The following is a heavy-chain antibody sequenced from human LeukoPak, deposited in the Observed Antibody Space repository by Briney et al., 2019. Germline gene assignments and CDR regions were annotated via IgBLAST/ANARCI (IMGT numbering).Heavy chain of an antibody. CDR2: IIPIFGTA. J-gene: IGHJ5*02. V-gene: IGHV1-69*13. CDR3: ARGPTDINWFDP. Sequence: ASVKVSCKASGGTFSSYAISWVRQAPGQGLEWMGGIIPIFGTANYAQKFQGRVTITADESTSTAYMELSSLRSEDTAVYYCARGPTDINWFDPWGQGTLVTVSS. D-gene: IGHD3-9*01. CDR1: GGTFSSYA.